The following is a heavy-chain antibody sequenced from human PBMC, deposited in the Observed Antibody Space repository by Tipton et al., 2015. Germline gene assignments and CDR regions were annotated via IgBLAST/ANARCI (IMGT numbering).Heavy chain of an antibody. CDR1: GGSISSSSYY. D-gene: IGHD2-2*01. V-gene: IGHV4-39*01. J-gene: IGHJ5*02. Sequence: TLSLTCTVSGGSISSSSYYWAWTRQPPGKGLEWIGSLYFSGSTYYNPSLKSRVTISIDRFKNQFSLKLSSVTAADTAVYYCARLEEDCSDNICFAFDPWGQGTLVTVSS. CDR3: ARLEEDCSDNICFAFDP. CDR2: LYFSGST.